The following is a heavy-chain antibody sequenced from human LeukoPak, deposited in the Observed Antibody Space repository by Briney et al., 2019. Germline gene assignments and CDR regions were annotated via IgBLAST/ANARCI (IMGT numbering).Heavy chain of an antibody. CDR1: GFTFSRYW. V-gene: IGHV3-7*01. CDR3: AREVAAAGTDDY. J-gene: IGHJ4*02. D-gene: IGHD6-13*01. Sequence: GGSLRLSCAASGFTFSRYWMSWVRQAPGKGLEWVANIKQDGSEKYYVDSAKGRFTISRDNAKNSLYLQMNSLRAEDTAVYYCAREVAAAGTDDYWGQGTLVTVSS. CDR2: IKQDGSEK.